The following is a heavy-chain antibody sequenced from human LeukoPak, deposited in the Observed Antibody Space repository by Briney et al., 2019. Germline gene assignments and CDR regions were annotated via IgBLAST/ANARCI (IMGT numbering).Heavy chain of an antibody. V-gene: IGHV3-66*01. CDR3: ARRGDGGRAFDT. D-gene: IGHD2-21*02. Sequence: GGSLRLSCAASGFTVSSKYMTWVRQAPGKGLEWVSVIYSGGPTYYADSVKGRVTISRDNSENTVYLQMNSLRVEDTAMYYCARRGDGGRAFDTGGQGTMVTVSS. CDR1: GFTVSSKY. J-gene: IGHJ3*02. CDR2: IYSGGPT.